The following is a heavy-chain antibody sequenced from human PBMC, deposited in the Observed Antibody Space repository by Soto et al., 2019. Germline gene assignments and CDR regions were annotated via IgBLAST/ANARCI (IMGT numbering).Heavy chain of an antibody. CDR2: IYYSGYT. J-gene: IGHJ6*02. CDR3: ARHNGPLYVGYYYDMDV. D-gene: IGHD3-16*01. Sequence: PSETLSLTCTVSGGSISSSSYYWGWIRQPPGKGQEWIGSIYYSGYTYYNPSLKSRVTISVDTSKNQFSLKLSSVTAADTALYYCARHNGPLYVGYYYDMDVWGQGTTVT. CDR1: GGSISSSSYY. V-gene: IGHV4-39*01.